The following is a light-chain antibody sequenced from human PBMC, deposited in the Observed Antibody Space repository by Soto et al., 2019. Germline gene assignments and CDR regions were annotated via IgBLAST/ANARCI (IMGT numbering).Light chain of an antibody. CDR1: RSVSSSY. J-gene: IGKJ5*01. CDR3: HHYGGSPIT. Sequence: ECGLSQSPATLSLAPGERATLSCRGIRSVSSSYLAWYQQKPGQAPRLLIYGASSRATGIPDRFSGSGSGTDFTLTISRLEPEDFAVYYCHHYGGSPITFGQGARLEIK. CDR2: GAS. V-gene: IGKV3-20*01.